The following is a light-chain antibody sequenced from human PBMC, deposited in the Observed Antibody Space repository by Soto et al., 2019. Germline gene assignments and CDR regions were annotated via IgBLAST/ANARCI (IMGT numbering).Light chain of an antibody. J-gene: IGLJ1*01. Sequence: QSALTQPASVSGSPGQSITISCTGTSRDVGGYNYVSWYQQHPGKAPKLMIYDVSNRPSGVSNRFSGSKSGNTASLTISGLQAEHEADYYCSSYTSSISYVFGTGTKLTVL. CDR1: SRDVGGYNY. CDR3: SSYTSSISYV. V-gene: IGLV2-14*01. CDR2: DVS.